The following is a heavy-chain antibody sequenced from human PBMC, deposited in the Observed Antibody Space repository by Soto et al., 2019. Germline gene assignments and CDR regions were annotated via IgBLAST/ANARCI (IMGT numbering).Heavy chain of an antibody. Sequence: SVKVSCKASGGTFSSYAISWVRQAPGQGLEWMGGIIPIFGTANYAQKFQGRVTITADESTSTAYMELSSLRSEDTPVYYCARDLEANAWFDPWGQGTPVTVSS. CDR3: ARDLEANAWFDP. CDR2: IIPIFGTA. CDR1: GGTFSSYA. V-gene: IGHV1-69*13. J-gene: IGHJ5*02.